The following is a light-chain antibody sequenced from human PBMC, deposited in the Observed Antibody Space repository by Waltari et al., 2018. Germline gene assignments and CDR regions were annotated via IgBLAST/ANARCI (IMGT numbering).Light chain of an antibody. V-gene: IGLV1-47*01. CDR2: RND. CDR3: VAWDDSLSATV. Sequence: QSVLTQPPSASGTPGQRVTLSCSGSSSTTGSNYVYWYQHLPGTAPKLLIYRNDQRPSGVPDRFSGSKSGTSASLAISELRSEDEADYYCVAWDDSLSATVFGGGTKLTVL. J-gene: IGLJ3*02. CDR1: SSTTGSNY.